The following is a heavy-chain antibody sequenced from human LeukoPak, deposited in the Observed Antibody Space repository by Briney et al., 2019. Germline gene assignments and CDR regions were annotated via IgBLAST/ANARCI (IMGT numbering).Heavy chain of an antibody. CDR1: GYTFTGYY. Sequence: ASVKVSCKASGYTFTGYYMHWVRQAPGQGLEWMGWINPNSGGTNYPQKFLGRVTMTRDTSISTAYMELSRLRSDDTAVYYCARGGRLQSMHWFDPWGQGTLVTVSS. V-gene: IGHV1-2*02. J-gene: IGHJ5*02. D-gene: IGHD5-24*01. CDR2: INPNSGGT. CDR3: ARGGRLQSMHWFDP.